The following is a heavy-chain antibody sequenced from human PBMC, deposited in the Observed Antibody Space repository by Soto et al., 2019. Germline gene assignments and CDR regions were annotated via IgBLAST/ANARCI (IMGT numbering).Heavy chain of an antibody. CDR1: GFTFSSYS. V-gene: IGHV3-21*01. J-gene: IGHJ6*02. D-gene: IGHD3-10*02. Sequence: TGGSLRLSCAASGFTFSSYSMDWVRQAPGKGLEWVSSISSSSSYIYYADSVKGRFTISRDNAKNSLYLQMNSLRAEDTAVYYCARDLVFGEFLYYYGMDVWGQGTTVTVSS. CDR2: ISSSSSYI. CDR3: ARDLVFGEFLYYYGMDV.